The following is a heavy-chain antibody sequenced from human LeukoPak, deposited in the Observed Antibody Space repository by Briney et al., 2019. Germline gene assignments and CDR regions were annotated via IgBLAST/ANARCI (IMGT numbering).Heavy chain of an antibody. Sequence: SVKVSCKASGGIFNNNAISWVRQAPGQGLEWMGGVIPIFGTPNYAQKFQGRVTITADESTTTAHMDLSSLRSADTAVYYCATTIAVAGAVDDYYGMDVWGQGTTVTVSS. CDR1: GGIFNNNA. D-gene: IGHD6-19*01. J-gene: IGHJ6*02. V-gene: IGHV1-69*13. CDR3: ATTIAVAGAVDDYYGMDV. CDR2: VIPIFGTP.